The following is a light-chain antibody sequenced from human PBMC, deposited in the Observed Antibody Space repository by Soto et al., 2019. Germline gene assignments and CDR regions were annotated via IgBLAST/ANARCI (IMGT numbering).Light chain of an antibody. CDR2: EVS. J-gene: IGLJ3*02. V-gene: IGLV2-14*01. CDR1: SSDVGGYNY. CDR3: SAYTSSSTRV. Sequence: QSALTQPASVSGSPGQSITISCTGTSSDVGGYNYVSWYQQHPVKAPKLMIYEVSNRPSGVSNRFSGSKSGNTASLTISGLQAEDEDDYYCSAYTSSSTRVFGGGTQLTVL.